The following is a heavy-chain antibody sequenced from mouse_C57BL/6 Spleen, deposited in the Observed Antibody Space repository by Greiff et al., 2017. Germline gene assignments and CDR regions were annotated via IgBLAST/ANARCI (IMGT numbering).Heavy chain of an antibody. V-gene: IGHV1-55*01. CDR1: GYTFTSYW. Sequence: QVQLQQSGAELVKPGASVKMSCKASGYTFTSYWITWVKQRPGQGLEWIGDIYPGSGSTNYNEKFKSKATLTVDTSSSTAYMQLSSLTSEDSAVYYCARSGGYDGRAWFAYWGQGTLVTVSA. D-gene: IGHD2-2*01. CDR2: IYPGSGST. CDR3: ARSGGYDGRAWFAY. J-gene: IGHJ3*01.